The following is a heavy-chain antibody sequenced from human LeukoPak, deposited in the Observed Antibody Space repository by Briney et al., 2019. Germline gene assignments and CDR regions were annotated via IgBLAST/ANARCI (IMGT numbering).Heavy chain of an antibody. J-gene: IGHJ4*02. CDR1: GFTFSSYA. V-gene: IGHV3-23*01. CDR3: AREWRGAFDY. CDR2: IPGSGGAT. Sequence: PGGSLRLSCEASGFTFSSYAIRWVRQAPGTGLEWVSSIPGSGGATYYADSVRGRFSISRDSSKNTVYLQMNSLRAEDTAVYYCAREWRGAFDYWGQGTLVTVSS. D-gene: IGHD4/OR15-4a*01.